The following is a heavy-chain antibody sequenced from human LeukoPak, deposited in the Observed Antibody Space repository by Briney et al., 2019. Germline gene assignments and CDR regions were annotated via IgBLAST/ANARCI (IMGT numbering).Heavy chain of an antibody. D-gene: IGHD2-21*02. J-gene: IGHJ4*02. CDR3: AKDYDSDLYYFDY. CDR1: GFTFEDYA. V-gene: IGHV3-43D*03. CDR2: ISWDGGST. Sequence: GGSLRLSCAASGFTFEDYAMHWVRQAPGKGLEWVSLISWDGGSTYYADSVKGRFTISRDNSKDSLYLQMNSLRAEDTALYYCAKDYDSDLYYFDYWGQGTLVTVSS.